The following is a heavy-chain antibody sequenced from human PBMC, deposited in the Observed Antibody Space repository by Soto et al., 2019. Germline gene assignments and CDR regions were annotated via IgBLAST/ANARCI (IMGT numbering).Heavy chain of an antibody. J-gene: IGHJ4*02. Sequence: QITLNESGPTVVNPTETLTLTCTFSGCSLTTSGVGVGWVRQSQGKAPEWLAFIYWDDDKRYSTSLKSRLTITKDTSKNQVVLTMANVDPADTATYYCAHRVLRAVFGLVTTTAIYFDFWGQGTPVVVSS. D-gene: IGHD3-3*01. CDR1: GCSLTTSGVG. CDR2: IYWDDDK. CDR3: AHRVLRAVFGLVTTTAIYFDF. V-gene: IGHV2-5*02.